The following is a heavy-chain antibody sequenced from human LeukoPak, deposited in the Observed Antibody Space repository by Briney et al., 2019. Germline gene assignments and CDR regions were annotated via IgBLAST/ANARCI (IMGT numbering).Heavy chain of an antibody. Sequence: KAGGSLRLSCAASGFTFDDYGMSWVRQAPGKGLEWVSYIGSSGSTIYYADSVKGRFTISRDNSKNTLYLQMNSLRADDTAVYYRAALNDYDRSGYWYWGQGTLVTVSS. CDR2: IGSSGSTI. CDR1: GFTFDDYG. D-gene: IGHD3-22*01. V-gene: IGHV3-11*01. CDR3: AALNDYDRSGYWY. J-gene: IGHJ4*02.